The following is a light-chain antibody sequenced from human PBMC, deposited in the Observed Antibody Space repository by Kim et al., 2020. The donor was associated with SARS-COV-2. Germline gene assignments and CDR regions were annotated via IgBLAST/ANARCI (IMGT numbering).Light chain of an antibody. CDR1: QTITNY. CDR2: AAS. CDR3: QQSYSLPLT. Sequence: ASVGDRVTITCRASQTITNYLNWYQQKPGNAPNLLIYAASSLQSGVPSRFSGSGSGTDFTLTISSLQPEDFAVYYCQQSYSLPLTFGGGTKLDIK. V-gene: IGKV1-39*01. J-gene: IGKJ4*01.